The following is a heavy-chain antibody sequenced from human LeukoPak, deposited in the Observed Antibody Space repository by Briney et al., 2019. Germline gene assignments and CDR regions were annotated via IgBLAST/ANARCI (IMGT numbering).Heavy chain of an antibody. CDR3: ARGAAARPYYYYYYYMDV. J-gene: IGHJ6*03. CDR2: IYTSGST. CDR1: GGSISSYY. V-gene: IGHV4-4*07. Sequence: SETLSLTCTVSGGSISSYYWSWIRQPAGKGLEWIGRIYTSGSTNYNPSLKSRVTMSVDTSKNQFSLKLSSVTAADTAVYYCARGAAARPYYYYYYYMDVWGKGTTVTVSS. D-gene: IGHD6-6*01.